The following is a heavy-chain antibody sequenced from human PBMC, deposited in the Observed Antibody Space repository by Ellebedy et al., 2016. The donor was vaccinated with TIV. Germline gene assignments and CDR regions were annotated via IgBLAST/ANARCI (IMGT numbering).Heavy chain of an antibody. V-gene: IGHV3-20*04. J-gene: IGHJ4*02. CDR1: GLTFPDYG. CDR2: INWNGDST. Sequence: GESLKISCAVSGLTFPDYGMSWVRQAPGKGLEWVSGINWNGDSTAYADSVKGRFTISRDDAKNSLYLQMNSLRAEDTALYYCATDYYGDYSLGYWGQGTLVTVSS. CDR3: ATDYYGDYSLGY. D-gene: IGHD4-17*01.